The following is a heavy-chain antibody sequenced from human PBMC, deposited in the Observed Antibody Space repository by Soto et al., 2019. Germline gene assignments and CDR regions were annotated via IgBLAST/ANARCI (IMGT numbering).Heavy chain of an antibody. Sequence: SLRLSFAASGFTVSSNYMSWVRQAPGKGLEWVSVIYSGGSTYYADSVKGRFTISRDNSKNTLYLQMNSLRAEDTAVYYCARDLARGYFDYWGQGTLVTVSS. J-gene: IGHJ4*02. D-gene: IGHD3-10*01. CDR2: IYSGGST. V-gene: IGHV3-53*01. CDR1: GFTVSSNY. CDR3: ARDLARGYFDY.